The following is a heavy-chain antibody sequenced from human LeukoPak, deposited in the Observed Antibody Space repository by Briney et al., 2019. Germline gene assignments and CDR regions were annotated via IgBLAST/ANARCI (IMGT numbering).Heavy chain of an antibody. J-gene: IGHJ1*01. CDR1: GYTFIHYY. D-gene: IGHD2-21*01. CDR2: INPSGGST. V-gene: IGHV1-46*01. Sequence: ASVKVSCKASGYTFIHYYMHWVRQAPGQGLEWMGIINPSGGSTSYAQKFQGRVTMTRDTSTSTVYMELSSLRSEDTAVYYCARDESTSILWWWGQGTLVTVSS. CDR3: ARDESTSILWW.